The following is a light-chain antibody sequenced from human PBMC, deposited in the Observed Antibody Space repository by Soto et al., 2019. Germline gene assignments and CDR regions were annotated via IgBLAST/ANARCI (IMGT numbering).Light chain of an antibody. CDR2: EVS. Sequence: QSALTQPASVSGSPGQSITISCTGTSSDVGSYNLASWYQQHPGKAPKLMIYEVSKRPSGVSNRFSGSKSGNTASLTISGLQAEDEADYYCCSYAGSSTSLVFGTGTKVTVL. CDR3: CSYAGSSTSLV. J-gene: IGLJ1*01. CDR1: SSDVGSYNL. V-gene: IGLV2-23*02.